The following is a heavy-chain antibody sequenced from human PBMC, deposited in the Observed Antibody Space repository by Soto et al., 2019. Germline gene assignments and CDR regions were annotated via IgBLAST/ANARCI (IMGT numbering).Heavy chain of an antibody. J-gene: IGHJ6*03. V-gene: IGHV1-2*04. Sequence: ASVKVSCKASGYTFTGYYMHWVRQAPGQGLEWMGWINPNSGGTNYAQKFQGWVTMTRDTSISTAYMELSRLRSDDTAVYYCAREVVSSSSLRLGYYYYYMDVWGKGTTVTVSS. D-gene: IGHD6-6*01. CDR3: AREVVSSSSLRLGYYYYYMDV. CDR1: GYTFTGYY. CDR2: INPNSGGT.